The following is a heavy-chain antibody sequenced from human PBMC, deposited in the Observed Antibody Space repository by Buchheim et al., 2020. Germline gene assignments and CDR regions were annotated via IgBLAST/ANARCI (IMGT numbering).Heavy chain of an antibody. CDR1: GFTFSSYG. Sequence: QVQLVESGGGVVQPGRSLRLSCAASGFTFSSYGMHWVRQAPGKGLEWVAVIWYDGSNQYYVESVKGRFTISRDNSKNTLYLQMNSLRAEDTAMYYCARVSYGSGSLDYAMDVWGQGTT. J-gene: IGHJ6*02. CDR3: ARVSYGSGSLDYAMDV. V-gene: IGHV3-33*01. CDR2: IWYDGSNQ. D-gene: IGHD3-10*01.